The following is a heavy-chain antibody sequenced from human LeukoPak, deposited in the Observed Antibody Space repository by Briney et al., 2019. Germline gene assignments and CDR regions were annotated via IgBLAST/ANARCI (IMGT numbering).Heavy chain of an antibody. J-gene: IGHJ4*02. Sequence: SETLSLTCTVSGGSISSYYWSWSRQPPGKGLELIGYIFYRGRANYNPSLKSRVTISVDTSKNQFSLKLSSVTAADTAVYYCARSTGQHGWPPVANYWGQGTLVTVSS. D-gene: IGHD5-12*01. V-gene: IGHV4-59*08. CDR2: IFYRGRA. CDR3: ARSTGQHGWPPVANY. CDR1: GGSISSYY.